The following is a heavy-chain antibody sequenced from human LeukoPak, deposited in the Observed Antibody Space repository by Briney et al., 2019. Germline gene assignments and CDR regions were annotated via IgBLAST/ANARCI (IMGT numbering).Heavy chain of an antibody. CDR2: IFPGDSDT. D-gene: IGHD5-12*01. CDR1: GYIFANYW. Sequence: GESLKISCKASGYIFANYWIGWVRQMPGKGLEWMGIIFPGDSDTRYSPSFQGQVTISADKSISTAYLQWSSLKASDTAMYYCVSVDRDAFDIWGQGTMVTVSS. CDR3: VSVDRDAFDI. V-gene: IGHV5-51*01. J-gene: IGHJ3*02.